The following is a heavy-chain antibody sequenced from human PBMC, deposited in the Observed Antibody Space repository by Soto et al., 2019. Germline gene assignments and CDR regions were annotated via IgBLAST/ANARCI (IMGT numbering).Heavy chain of an antibody. Sequence: QVQLQESGPGLVKPSQTLSLTCTVSGGSISSGGYYWSWIRQHPGKGLEWIGYIYYSGSTYYNPSLKSRVTRSVDTSKNQFALKLSSVTAADTAVYYCAREGQQHDYYGMDVWGQGTTVIVSS. V-gene: IGHV4-31*03. CDR2: IYYSGST. CDR3: AREGQQHDYYGMDV. J-gene: IGHJ6*02. D-gene: IGHD6-13*01. CDR1: GGSISSGGYY.